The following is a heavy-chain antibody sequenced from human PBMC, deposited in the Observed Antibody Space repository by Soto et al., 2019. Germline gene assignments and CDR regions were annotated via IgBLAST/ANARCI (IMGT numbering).Heavy chain of an antibody. J-gene: IGHJ6*02. V-gene: IGHV4-39*01. CDR3: ATFDDFWSGYYRNYYYGLDV. CDR2: IYYSGST. Sequence: TLSLTCTVSGGSISSSSYYWGWIRQPPGKGLEWIGRIYYSGSTYYNPSLKSRVTISVDTSKNQFSLKLSSVTAADTAVYYCATFDDFWSGYYRNYYYGLDVSAQGTTVPVSS. CDR1: GGSISSSSYY. D-gene: IGHD3-3*01.